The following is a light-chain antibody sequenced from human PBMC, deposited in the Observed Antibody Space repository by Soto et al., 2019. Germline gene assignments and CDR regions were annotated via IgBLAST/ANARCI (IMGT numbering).Light chain of an antibody. J-gene: IGLJ1*01. CDR1: SSDVGSYNL. V-gene: IGLV2-23*01. CDR2: EGT. CDR3: CSYAGSSTYI. Sequence: QSVLAQPASVSGSPGQSITISCTGTSSDVGSYNLVSWYQQNPGKAPKLMIYEGTKRPSGVSNRFSGSKSGNTASLTISGLQAEDGADYHCCSYAGSSTYIFGTGTKVTVL.